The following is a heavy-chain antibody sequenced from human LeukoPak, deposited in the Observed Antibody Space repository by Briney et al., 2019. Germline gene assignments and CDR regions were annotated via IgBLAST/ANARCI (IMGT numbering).Heavy chain of an antibody. V-gene: IGHV3-21*01. D-gene: IGHD6-6*01. J-gene: IGHJ4*02. CDR3: ARGRIGIAALDY. Sequence: GGSLRLSCAASGFTFSSYSMNWVRQAPGKGLEWVSSISSSSSYIYYADSVKGRFTISRDNAKNSLYLQMNSLRAEDTAVYYCARGRIGIAALDYWGQGTLVTVSP. CDR2: ISSSSSYI. CDR1: GFTFSSYS.